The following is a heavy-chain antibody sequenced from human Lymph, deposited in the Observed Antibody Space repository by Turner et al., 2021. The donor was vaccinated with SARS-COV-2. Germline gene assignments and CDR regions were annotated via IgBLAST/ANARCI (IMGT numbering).Heavy chain of an antibody. Sequence: QVHLLESGTGVVPPGRSLILPFAPPGLTYSSYAMHWVRQAAGKGLEGVAFRSDDGSEKDYAETVKGRFTVSRDKYKNTLYLQMNSLRAEDTAVYYCARDRDSSGWVDYWGQGTLVTVSS. J-gene: IGHJ4*02. V-gene: IGHV3-30*04. CDR3: ARDRDSSGWVDY. CDR2: RSDDGSEK. CDR1: GLTYSSYA. D-gene: IGHD3-22*01.